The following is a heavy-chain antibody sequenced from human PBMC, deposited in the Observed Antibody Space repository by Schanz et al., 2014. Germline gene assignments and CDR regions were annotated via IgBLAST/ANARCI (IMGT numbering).Heavy chain of an antibody. D-gene: IGHD3-3*01. CDR3: ARGVRIDY. CDR2: IKQDGSEK. Sequence: VQLVESGGGVVQPGRSLRLSCATSGLNFDYYGMNWVRQAPGKGLEWVANIKQDGSEKYYVDSVKGRFTISRDNAKNSLYLQMNSLTAEDTAVYYCARGVRIDYWGQGTLVTGSS. CDR1: GLNFDYYG. V-gene: IGHV3-7*01. J-gene: IGHJ4*02.